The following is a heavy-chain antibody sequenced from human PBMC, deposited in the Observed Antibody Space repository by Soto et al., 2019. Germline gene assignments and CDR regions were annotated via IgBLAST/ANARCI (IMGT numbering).Heavy chain of an antibody. V-gene: IGHV4-59*11. J-gene: IGHJ4*02. D-gene: IGHD4-17*01. Sequence: PSETMSLTCAVSGGSIRGHYWSWIRQPPGKGLEWIGYIYYSGSTNYNPSLKSRVTISVDTSKNQFSLKLSSVTAADTAVYYCARAYGANCFDFWGQGTLVTVSS. CDR2: IYYSGST. CDR3: ARAYGANCFDF. CDR1: GGSIRGHY.